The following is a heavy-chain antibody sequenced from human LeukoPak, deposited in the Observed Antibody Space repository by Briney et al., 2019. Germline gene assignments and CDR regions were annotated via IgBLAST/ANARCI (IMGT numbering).Heavy chain of an antibody. Sequence: NSSETLSLTCAVSHYSISSGYYWSWIRQPPGKGLEWIEEINHSGSTNYNPSLKSRVTISVDTSKNQFSLKLSSVTAADTAVYYCARGAKYYYGSGSYHFDYWGQGTLVTVSS. CDR2: INHSGST. J-gene: IGHJ4*02. V-gene: IGHV4-34*01. D-gene: IGHD3-10*01. CDR1: HYSISSGYY. CDR3: ARGAKYYYGSGSYHFDY.